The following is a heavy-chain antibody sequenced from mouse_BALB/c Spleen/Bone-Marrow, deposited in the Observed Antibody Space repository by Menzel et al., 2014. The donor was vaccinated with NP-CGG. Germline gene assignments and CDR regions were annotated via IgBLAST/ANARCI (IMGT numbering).Heavy chain of an antibody. Sequence: VQLQQSGAELAKPGAPVKMSCKASGYTFTSYWMHWVKQRPGQGLEWIGNINPSTGCTEYNQKFKDKATLTADKSSSTAYMQLNSLTSEDSAVYYCARSYGKNVDYWGQGTTLTVSS. D-gene: IGHD2-1*01. V-gene: IGHV1-7*01. J-gene: IGHJ2*01. CDR1: GYTFTSYW. CDR3: ARSYGKNVDY. CDR2: INPSTGCT.